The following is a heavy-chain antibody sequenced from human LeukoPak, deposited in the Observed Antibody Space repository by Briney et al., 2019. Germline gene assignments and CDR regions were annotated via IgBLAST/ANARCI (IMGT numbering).Heavy chain of an antibody. CDR2: ISSSSSYI. D-gene: IGHD2-2*01. Sequence: GGSLRLSCAASGFTFSSYSMNWVRQAPGKGLEWVSSISSSSSYIYYADSVKGRFTISRDNAKNSLYLQMNSLRAEDTAVYYCARGPIDIVVVPAAPQYFQHWGQGTLVTVSS. CDR1: GFTFSSYS. CDR3: ARGPIDIVVVPAAPQYFQH. V-gene: IGHV3-21*01. J-gene: IGHJ1*01.